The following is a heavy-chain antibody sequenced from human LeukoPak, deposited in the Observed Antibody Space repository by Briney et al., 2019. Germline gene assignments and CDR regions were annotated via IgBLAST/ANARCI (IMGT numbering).Heavy chain of an antibody. CDR1: DASITNYY. Sequence: PSDTLSLTCTVSDASITNYYWGWIRQPAGKGLEWIGRIYTSGSTDYNPSLRSRLTISVDTSKNQFSLKLSSVTAAGTAVYYCARDPRLGQNFDYWGQGTLVTVSS. CDR2: IYTSGST. J-gene: IGHJ4*02. D-gene: IGHD7-27*01. V-gene: IGHV4-4*07. CDR3: ARDPRLGQNFDY.